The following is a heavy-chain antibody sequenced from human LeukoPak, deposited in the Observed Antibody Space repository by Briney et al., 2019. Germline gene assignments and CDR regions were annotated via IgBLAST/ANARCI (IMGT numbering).Heavy chain of an antibody. CDR3: ARDDYYDSLPGYFDY. V-gene: IGHV3-30-3*01. J-gene: IGHJ4*02. CDR1: GFTFSSYA. D-gene: IGHD3-22*01. Sequence: PGGSLRLSCAASGFTFSSYAMHWVRQAPGKGLEWVAVISYDASNKYYADSVKGRFTISRDNSKNTLYLQMNSLRAEDTAVYYCARDDYYDSLPGYFDYWGQGTLVTVSS. CDR2: ISYDASNK.